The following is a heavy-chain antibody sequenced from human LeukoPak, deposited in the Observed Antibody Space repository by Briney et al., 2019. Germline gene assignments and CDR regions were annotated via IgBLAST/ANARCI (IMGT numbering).Heavy chain of an antibody. CDR3: ARVGSSAYFDY. D-gene: IGHD1-26*01. CDR1: GGSFSGYY. Sequence: SETLSLTCAVYGGSFSGYYWSWIRQPPGKGLEWIGEINHSGSTNYNPSLKSRVTISVDRSKNQFSLKLSSVTAADTAVYYCARVGSSAYFDYWGRGTLVTVSS. V-gene: IGHV4-34*01. J-gene: IGHJ4*02. CDR2: INHSGST.